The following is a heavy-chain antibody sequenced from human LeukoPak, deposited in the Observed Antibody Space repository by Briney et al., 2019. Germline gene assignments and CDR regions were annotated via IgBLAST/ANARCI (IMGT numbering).Heavy chain of an antibody. J-gene: IGHJ3*02. CDR3: ARACYYDSSGYCHDAFDI. Sequence: GGSLRLSCAASGFTFSTHWMSWVRQAPGKGREGGANMKQDGSDKYYVDSVKGRFTISRDNAKNSLYLQMNSLRAEDTAVYYCARACYYDSSGYCHDAFDIWGQGTMVTVSS. D-gene: IGHD3-22*01. CDR2: MKQDGSDK. V-gene: IGHV3-7*01. CDR1: GFTFSTHW.